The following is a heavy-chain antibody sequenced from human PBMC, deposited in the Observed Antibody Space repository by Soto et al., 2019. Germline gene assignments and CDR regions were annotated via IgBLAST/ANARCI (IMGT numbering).Heavy chain of an antibody. CDR3: ARGRSGSYYRSRYFDY. CDR1: GGSISSYY. V-gene: IGHV4-59*01. Sequence: SETLYLTCTVSGGSISSYYWSWIRQPPGKGLEWIGYIYYSGSTNYNPSLKSRVTISVDTSKNQFSLKLSSVTAADTAVYYCARGRSGSYYRSRYFDYWGQGTLVTVS. CDR2: IYYSGST. J-gene: IGHJ4*02. D-gene: IGHD1-26*01.